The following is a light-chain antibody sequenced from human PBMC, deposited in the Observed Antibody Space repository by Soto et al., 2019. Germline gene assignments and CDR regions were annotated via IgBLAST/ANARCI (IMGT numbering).Light chain of an antibody. CDR2: DVN. CDR1: SSDVGAYNY. CDR3: CSYAGSFAWV. Sequence: QSVLTQPRSVSGSPGQSVTISCTGTSSDVGAYNYVSWYQHHPGKVPKLMIYDVNKRPSGVPDRFSGSKSGTTASLTISGLQADDEADYYCCSYAGSFAWVFGGGTKLTVL. J-gene: IGLJ3*02. V-gene: IGLV2-11*01.